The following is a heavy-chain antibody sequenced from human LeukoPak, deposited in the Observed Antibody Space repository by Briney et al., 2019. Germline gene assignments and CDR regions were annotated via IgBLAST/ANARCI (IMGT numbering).Heavy chain of an antibody. Sequence: GGSLRLSCAASGFTFSNAWMSWVRQAPGKGLEWVALISYDGSNKYYVDSVKGRFTISRDNSKNTLYLQMNSLRAEDTAVYYCARELELRTDYFDYWGQGTLVTVSS. CDR3: ARELELRTDYFDY. V-gene: IGHV3-30*03. J-gene: IGHJ4*02. CDR1: GFTFSNAW. CDR2: ISYDGSNK. D-gene: IGHD1-7*01.